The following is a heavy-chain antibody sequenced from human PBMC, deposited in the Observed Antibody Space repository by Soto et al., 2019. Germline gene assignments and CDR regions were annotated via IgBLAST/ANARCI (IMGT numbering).Heavy chain of an antibody. V-gene: IGHV3-23*01. J-gene: IGHJ4*02. CDR2: ISGSGGST. CDR1: GFTFSSYA. CDR3: AKGGTVVTPDFDY. D-gene: IGHD2-21*02. Sequence: EVQVLESGGGLVQPGGSLRLSCAASGFTFSSYAMSWVRQAPGKGLEWVSAISGSGGSTYYADSVKGRFTISRDNSKNTLYLQMNSLRAEDTDLYDCAKGGTVVTPDFDYWGQGTLVTVSS.